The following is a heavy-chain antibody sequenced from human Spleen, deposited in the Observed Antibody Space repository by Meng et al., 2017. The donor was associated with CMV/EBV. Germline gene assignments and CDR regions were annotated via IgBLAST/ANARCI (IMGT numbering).Heavy chain of an antibody. CDR1: GFTFSSYG. CDR2: IRYDGSNK. V-gene: IGHV3-30*02. Sequence: GESLKISCAASGFTFSSYGMHWVRQAPGKGLEWVAFIRYDGSNKYYADSVKGRFTISRDNSKNTLYLQMNSLRAEDTAVYYCAKAHHCSSTSCPGGYYYYGMDVWGQGTTVTVSS. CDR3: AKAHHCSSTSCPGGYYYYGMDV. D-gene: IGHD2-2*01. J-gene: IGHJ6*02.